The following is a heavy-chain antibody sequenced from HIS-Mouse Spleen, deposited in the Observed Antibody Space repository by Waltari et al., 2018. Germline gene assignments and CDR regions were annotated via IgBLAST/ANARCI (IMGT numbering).Heavy chain of an antibody. CDR3: AREIPYSSSWYDWYFDL. J-gene: IGHJ2*01. CDR1: GGSISSSSYY. D-gene: IGHD6-13*01. CDR2: IYYSGST. Sequence: QLQLQESGPGLVKPSETLSLTCTVSGGSISSSSYYWGWIRQPPGKGLEWIGGIYYSGSTHYNPSLKSRGTISVDTSKTQFSLKLSSVTAADTAVYYCAREIPYSSSWYDWYFDLWGRGTLVTVSS. V-gene: IGHV4-39*07.